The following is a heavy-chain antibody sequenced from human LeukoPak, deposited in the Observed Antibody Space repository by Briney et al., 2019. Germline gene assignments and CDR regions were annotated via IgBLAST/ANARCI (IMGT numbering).Heavy chain of an antibody. D-gene: IGHD6-13*01. CDR1: GASFSSSTYY. CDR3: ARHAGGISATGTRPFDY. V-gene: IGHV4-39*01. CDR2: IYYSGST. Sequence: SETLSLTCTVSGASFSSSTYYWGWIRQPPGKGLEWIGSIYYSGSTYYNPSLKSRVTMSVDTSKNQFSLKLSSVTTADTAVYYCARHAGGISATGTRPFDYWGQGTLVTVSS. J-gene: IGHJ4*02.